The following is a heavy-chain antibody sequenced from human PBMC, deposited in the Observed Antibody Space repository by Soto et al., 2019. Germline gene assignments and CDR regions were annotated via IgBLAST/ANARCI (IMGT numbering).Heavy chain of an antibody. Sequence: QVQLVQSGAEVKKPGASVKVSCKASGYTFTSYGISWVRQAPGQGLEWMGWISAYNGNTNYAQKLQGRVTMTTDTSTSTAYMELRSLRSDDTAVYYCARDRPGYYYDSSGYPTPRFDYWGQGTLVTVSS. CDR3: ARDRPGYYYDSSGYPTPRFDY. V-gene: IGHV1-18*01. D-gene: IGHD3-22*01. CDR1: GYTFTSYG. CDR2: ISAYNGNT. J-gene: IGHJ4*02.